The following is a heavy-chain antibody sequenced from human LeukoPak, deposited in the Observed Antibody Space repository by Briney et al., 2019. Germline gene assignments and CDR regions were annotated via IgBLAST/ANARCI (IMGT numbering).Heavy chain of an antibody. V-gene: IGHV4-34*01. CDR1: GGSFSGYY. J-gene: IGHJ6*02. D-gene: IGHD3-9*01. Sequence: PSETLSLTCAVYGGSFSGYYWSWIRQPPGKGLEWIGEINHSGSTNYNPSLKSRVTISVDTSKNQFSLKLSSVTAADTAVYYCARLQLDYDILTGYPSYGMDVWGQGTTVTVSS. CDR2: INHSGST. CDR3: ARLQLDYDILTGYPSYGMDV.